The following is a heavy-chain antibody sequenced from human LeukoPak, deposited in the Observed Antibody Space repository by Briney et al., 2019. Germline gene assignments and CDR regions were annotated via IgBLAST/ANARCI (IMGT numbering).Heavy chain of an antibody. CDR2: INHSGSA. Sequence: SETLSLTCAVSGHFISSGYYWGWIRQPPGKGLEWIGSINHSGSAYYNPSLKSRVTISVNTSKNQFSLKLRSVTAADTAMYYCARPRYCSISSCYYMDVWGNGTTVTVSS. J-gene: IGHJ6*03. D-gene: IGHD2-2*01. V-gene: IGHV4-38-2*01. CDR1: GHFISSGYY. CDR3: ARPRYCSISSCYYMDV.